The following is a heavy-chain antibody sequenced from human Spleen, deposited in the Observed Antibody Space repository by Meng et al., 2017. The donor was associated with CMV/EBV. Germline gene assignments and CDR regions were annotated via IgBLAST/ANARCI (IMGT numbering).Heavy chain of an antibody. CDR3: ARETVVVVFNAFDI. J-gene: IGHJ3*02. D-gene: IGHD2-2*01. CDR2: ISSNGSTI. Sequence: GESLKISCVASGFTFSSYEMNWVRQAPGKGLEWVSYISSNGSTIYYGDSVKGRFTISRDNAKNSLYLQMNSLRAEDTAVYYCARETVVVVFNAFDIWGQGTMVTVSS. CDR1: GFTFSSYE. V-gene: IGHV3-48*03.